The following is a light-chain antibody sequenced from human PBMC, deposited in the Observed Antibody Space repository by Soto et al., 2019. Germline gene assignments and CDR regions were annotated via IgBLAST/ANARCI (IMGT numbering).Light chain of an antibody. V-gene: IGKV1-39*01. Sequence: DIQMTQSPSSLSAFVGDRVTITCRASQSISNYLNWYQQKPGKAPNLLIYAASSLQSGVPSRFSGSGSGTDFTLTISSLQPEDFATYYCQQGYSIPFTFGQGTKVDI. J-gene: IGKJ2*01. CDR1: QSISNY. CDR3: QQGYSIPFT. CDR2: AAS.